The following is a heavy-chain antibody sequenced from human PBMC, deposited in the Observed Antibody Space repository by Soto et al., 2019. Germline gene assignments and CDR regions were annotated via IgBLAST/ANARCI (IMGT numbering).Heavy chain of an antibody. CDR2: ISSSSSYI. CDR1: GFTFSSYS. D-gene: IGHD3-22*01. CDR3: ARTDYYDSSGYYRDDTFDI. V-gene: IGHV3-21*01. Sequence: GGPLRLSCAASGFTFSSYSMNWVRQAPGKGLEWVSSISSSSSYIYYADSVKGRFTISRDNAKNSLYLQMNSLRAEDTAVYYCARTDYYDSSGYYRDDTFDIWGQGTMVTVSS. J-gene: IGHJ3*02.